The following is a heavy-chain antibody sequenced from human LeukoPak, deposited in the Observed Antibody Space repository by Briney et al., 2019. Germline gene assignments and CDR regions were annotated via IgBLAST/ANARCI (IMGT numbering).Heavy chain of an antibody. V-gene: IGHV1-69*06. D-gene: IGHD5-24*01. CDR1: GGTFSSYP. J-gene: IGHJ6*03. CDR3: ARGYEVSVVEMATISHFSPNYYYYMDV. Sequence: ASVKVSCKASGGTFSSYPISWVRQAPGQGLEWMGGIIPIFGTANYAQKFQGRVTITADKSTSTAYMELSSLRSEDTAVYYCARGYEVSVVEMATISHFSPNYYYYMDVWGKGTTVTISS. CDR2: IIPIFGTA.